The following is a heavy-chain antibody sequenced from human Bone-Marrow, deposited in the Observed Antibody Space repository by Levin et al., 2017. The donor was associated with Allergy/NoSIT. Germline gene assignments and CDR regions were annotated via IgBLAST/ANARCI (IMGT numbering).Heavy chain of an antibody. J-gene: IGHJ4*02. CDR1: GFTFSNFG. CDR2: YSSSGGIT. D-gene: IGHD4-17*01. Sequence: QPGGSLRLSCAASGFTFSNFGMSWVRQAPGKGLEWVSGYSSSGGITYYADSVKGRFTISRDNSENTLYLQMNSLGAEDTAVYYCAKNSGGDHGSLIDYWGQGTLVTVSS. V-gene: IGHV3-23*01. CDR3: AKNSGGDHGSLIDY.